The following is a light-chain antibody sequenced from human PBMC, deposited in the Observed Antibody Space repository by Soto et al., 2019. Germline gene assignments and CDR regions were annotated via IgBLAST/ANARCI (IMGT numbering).Light chain of an antibody. V-gene: IGKV3-15*01. CDR3: QQYSNWPPFT. Sequence: EILMAQSPGTLSVSPGERATLSCRASQSVSSKLAWYQQKPGQSPSLLIYGTSIRATGIPARFSGSGSGTEFTLTISNLQSEDFGVYYCQQYSNWPPFTLGQGTRLEVK. CDR2: GTS. CDR1: QSVSSK. J-gene: IGKJ5*01.